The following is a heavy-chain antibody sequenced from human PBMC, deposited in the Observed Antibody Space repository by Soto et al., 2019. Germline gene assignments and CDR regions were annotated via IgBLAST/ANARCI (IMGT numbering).Heavy chain of an antibody. J-gene: IGHJ4*02. Sequence: QVQLVQSGSEVKKPGASVKVSCKASGYTFRTYGITWVRQAPGQGLEWVAWISVHTGDTKYAQKLQGRVSLTTDTFTTTAYIELRGLTSDDTPIYYCARARAEYSSSFSYYFDSWGQGTLVTVSS. D-gene: IGHD6-6*01. CDR1: GYTFRTYG. V-gene: IGHV1-18*01. CDR3: ARARAEYSSSFSYYFDS. CDR2: ISVHTGDT.